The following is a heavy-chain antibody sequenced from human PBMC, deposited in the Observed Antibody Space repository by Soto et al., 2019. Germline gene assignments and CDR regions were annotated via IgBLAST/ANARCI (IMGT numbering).Heavy chain of an antibody. J-gene: IGHJ6*01. Sequence: GGSLRLSSAASGFTFSDYYMSWIRQAPGKGLEWVSYISGSNIYTNYADSVKGRFTISRDNAKNSLYLQMDSLRVEDTAVYYCGRCGGEEKPAGIGGVYGMDVWGQGTTVTVSS. V-gene: IGHV3-11*06. D-gene: IGHD2-8*02. CDR3: GRCGGEEKPAGIGGVYGMDV. CDR2: ISGSNIYT. CDR1: GFTFSDYY.